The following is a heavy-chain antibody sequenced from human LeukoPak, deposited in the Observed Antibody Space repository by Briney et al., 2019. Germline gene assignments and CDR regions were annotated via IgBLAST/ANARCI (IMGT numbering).Heavy chain of an antibody. J-gene: IGHJ4*02. CDR2: IYASGNT. CDR1: GGSISSYY. CDR3: ARGRGSSWYYFDS. Sequence: SETLSLTCTVSGGSISSYYWSWVRQPAGKGLEWIGRIYASGNTNYNPSLKGRVTMAVDTSKNQFSLNLSSVTAADTAVYYCARGRGSSWYYFDSWGQGTLVTVSS. V-gene: IGHV4-4*07. D-gene: IGHD6-13*01.